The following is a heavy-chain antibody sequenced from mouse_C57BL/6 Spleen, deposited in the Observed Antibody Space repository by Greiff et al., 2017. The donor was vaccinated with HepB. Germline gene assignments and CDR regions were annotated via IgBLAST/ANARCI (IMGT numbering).Heavy chain of an antibody. V-gene: IGHV5-6*01. Sequence: EVMLVESGGDLVKPGGSLKLSCAASGFTFSSYGMSWVRQTPDKRLEWVATISSGGSYTYYPDSVKGRFTISRDNAKNTLYLQMSSLKSEDTAMYYCARHGDYDGYAMDYWGQGTSVTVSS. CDR1: GFTFSSYG. D-gene: IGHD2-3*01. J-gene: IGHJ4*01. CDR3: ARHGDYDGYAMDY. CDR2: ISSGGSYT.